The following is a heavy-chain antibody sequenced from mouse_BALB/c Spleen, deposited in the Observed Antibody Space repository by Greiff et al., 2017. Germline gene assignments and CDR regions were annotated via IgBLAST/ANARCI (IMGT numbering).Heavy chain of an antibody. J-gene: IGHJ2*01. CDR1: GYTFTDYN. D-gene: IGHD1-1*01. Sequence: VQLKESGPELVKPGASVKIPCKASGYTFTDYNMDWVKQSHGKSLEWIGDINPNNGGTIYNQKFKGKATLTVDKSSSTAYMELRSLTSEDTAVYYCAREGLITTVGGYFDYWGQGTTLTVSS. V-gene: IGHV1-18*01. CDR2: INPNNGGT. CDR3: AREGLITTVGGYFDY.